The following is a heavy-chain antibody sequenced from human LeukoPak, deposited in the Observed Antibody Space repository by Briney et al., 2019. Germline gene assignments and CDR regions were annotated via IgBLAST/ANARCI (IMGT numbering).Heavy chain of an antibody. J-gene: IGHJ4*02. Sequence: ASVKVSCKASGYTITGYYMHWVRQAPGQGLEWMGWINPNSGGTNYAQKFQGRVTMTRDTSISTAYMELSRLRSEDTAVYYCARDHSDISTLDYWGQGTLVTVSS. D-gene: IGHD2-2*01. V-gene: IGHV1-2*02. CDR2: INPNSGGT. CDR1: GYTITGYY. CDR3: ARDHSDISTLDY.